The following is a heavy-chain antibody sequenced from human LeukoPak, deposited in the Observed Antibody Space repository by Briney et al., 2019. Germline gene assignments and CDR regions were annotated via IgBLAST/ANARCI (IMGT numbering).Heavy chain of an antibody. CDR2: LYPGASDT. D-gene: IGHD5-18*01. Sequence: GAPLQISCKGSGYGFTSYWIGWGRQMPGKGLEGLGILYPGASDTRYSPSFQGQVTISADKSISTAYLQWSSLKASDTAMYYCARLYTYAGGFDYWGQGTLVTVSS. V-gene: IGHV5-51*01. J-gene: IGHJ4*02. CDR3: ARLYTYAGGFDY. CDR1: GYGFTSYW.